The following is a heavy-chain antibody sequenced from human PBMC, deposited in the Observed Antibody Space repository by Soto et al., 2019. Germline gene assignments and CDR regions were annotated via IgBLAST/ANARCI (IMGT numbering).Heavy chain of an antibody. Sequence: TLSLTGDVSAGSITTDTWWPCVRQSPGKGLEWIAEIYHSGSALYNPSLNSRLTISIDTSKKQLSLSLTSLMAAETALCFSARADSVLIAKDFDLWGQGIQVTVSS. J-gene: IGHJ5*02. CDR2: IYHSGSA. CDR1: AGSITTDTW. D-gene: IGHD3-10*01. V-gene: IGHV4-4*01. CDR3: ARADSVLIAKDFDL.